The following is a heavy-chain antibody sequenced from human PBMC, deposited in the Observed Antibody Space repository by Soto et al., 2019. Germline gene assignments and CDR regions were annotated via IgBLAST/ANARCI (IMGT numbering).Heavy chain of an antibody. CDR1: GGSISSSSYY. D-gene: IGHD1-26*01. V-gene: IGHV4-39*01. Sequence: SETLSLTCTVSGGSISSSSYYWGWIRQPPGKGLEWIGSIYYSGSTYYNPSLKSRVTISVDTSKNQFSLKLSSVTAADTAVYYCARGDRGAFDLWGQGTVVTVSS. J-gene: IGHJ3*01. CDR2: IYYSGST. CDR3: ARGDRGAFDL.